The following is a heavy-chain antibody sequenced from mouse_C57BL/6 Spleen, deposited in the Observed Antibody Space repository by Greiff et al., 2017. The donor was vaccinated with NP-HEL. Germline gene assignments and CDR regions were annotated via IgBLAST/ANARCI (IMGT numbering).Heavy chain of an antibody. CDR3: ARGNYYPGY. J-gene: IGHJ2*01. CDR1: GFTFTGYW. CDR2: IDPSDCET. Sequence: VQLQQPGAELVRPGSSVKLSCKASGFTFTGYWMHWVKQRPIQGLEWIGNIDPSDCETHYNQKFKDKATLTVDKSSSTAYMQLSSLTSEDSAVYYCARGNYYPGYWGQGTTLTVSS. D-gene: IGHD1-1*01. V-gene: IGHV1-52*01.